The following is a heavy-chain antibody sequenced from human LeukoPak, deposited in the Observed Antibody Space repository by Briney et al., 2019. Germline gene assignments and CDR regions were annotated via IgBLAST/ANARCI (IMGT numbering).Heavy chain of an antibody. CDR3: ARGSGGSDLGGVDY. V-gene: IGHV3-74*01. J-gene: IGHJ4*02. CDR2: INTDGSYT. CDR1: GFTFSSYW. Sequence: GGSLILSCAASGFTFSSYWMHWVRQAPGKGLVWVSRINTDGSYTSYADSVKGRFTISRDNAKNTLYLPMNSLRADDTAVYYCARGSGGSDLGGVDYWGQGTLVTVSS. D-gene: IGHD2-15*01.